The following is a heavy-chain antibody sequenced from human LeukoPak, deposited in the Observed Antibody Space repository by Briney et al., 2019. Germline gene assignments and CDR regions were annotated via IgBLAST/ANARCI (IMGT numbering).Heavy chain of an antibody. V-gene: IGHV4-39*01. CDR2: IYYSGST. Sequence: SETLSLTCTVSGGSISSSSYYWGWIRQPPGKGLEWIGSIYYSGSTYYNPSLKSRVTISVDTSKNQFSLKLSSVTAADTAVYYCARHARITMIVVVWGQGTLVTVFS. D-gene: IGHD3-22*01. CDR3: ARHARITMIVVV. J-gene: IGHJ4*02. CDR1: GGSISSSSYY.